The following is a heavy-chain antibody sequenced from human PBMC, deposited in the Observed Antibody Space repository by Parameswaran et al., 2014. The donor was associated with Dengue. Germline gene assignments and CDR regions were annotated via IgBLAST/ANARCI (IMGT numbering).Heavy chain of an antibody. J-gene: IGHJ4*02. CDR3: TIEYYDSHY. Sequence: RWIRQPPGKGLEWVGRIKSTIDGETKNFAAPVKGRFTMSRDDSKNTLSLQMNSLEIEDTAVYYCTIEYYDSHYWGQGILVTVSS. CDR2: IKSTIDGETK. D-gene: IGHD3-22*01. V-gene: IGHV3-15*01.